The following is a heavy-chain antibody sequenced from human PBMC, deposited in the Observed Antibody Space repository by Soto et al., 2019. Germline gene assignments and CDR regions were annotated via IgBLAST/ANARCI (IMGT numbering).Heavy chain of an antibody. Sequence: PSETMSLTCAVYGGYFIGYYWSWIRKPTGKGLEWIGEINHSGSTNYNPSLKSRVTISVDTSKNQFPLKLSSVTAADTAVYYCARTRVRHDYGEIGYYYCYMDVWGKGTTVTVSS. V-gene: IGHV4-34*01. CDR1: GGYFIGYY. CDR2: INHSGST. J-gene: IGHJ6*03. D-gene: IGHD4-17*01. CDR3: ARTRVRHDYGEIGYYYCYMDV.